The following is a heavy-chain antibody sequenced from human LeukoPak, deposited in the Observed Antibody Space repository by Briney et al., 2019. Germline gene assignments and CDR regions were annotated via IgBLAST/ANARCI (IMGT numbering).Heavy chain of an antibody. V-gene: IGHV1-3*01. CDR3: ARDIAAAGRTVDYYYMDV. CDR1: GYTFTSYA. D-gene: IGHD6-13*01. Sequence: ASVKVSCKASGYTFTSYAMHWVRKAPGQRLEWMGWINAGNGNTKYSQKFQGRVTITRDTSASTAYMELSTLRSEDTAVYYCARDIAAAGRTVDYYYMDVWGKGTTVTVSS. CDR2: INAGNGNT. J-gene: IGHJ6*03.